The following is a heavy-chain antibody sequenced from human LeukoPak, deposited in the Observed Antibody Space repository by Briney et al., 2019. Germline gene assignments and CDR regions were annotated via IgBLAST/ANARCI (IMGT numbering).Heavy chain of an antibody. CDR3: ARDFMLGGGDIAAAGS. Sequence: ASVKVSCKASGYTFTSYYMHWVRQAPGQGLEWMGIINPSGGSTSYAQKFQGRVTMTRDASTSTVYMELSTLRSEDTAVYYCARDFMLGGGDIAAAGSWGQGTLVTVSS. CDR1: GYTFTSYY. J-gene: IGHJ4*02. D-gene: IGHD6-13*01. V-gene: IGHV1-46*01. CDR2: INPSGGST.